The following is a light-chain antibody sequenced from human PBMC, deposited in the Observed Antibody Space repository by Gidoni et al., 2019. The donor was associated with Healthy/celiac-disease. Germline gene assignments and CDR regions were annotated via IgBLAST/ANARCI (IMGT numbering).Light chain of an antibody. Sequence: EIVFTQSPVTLSLSPGERATLSCRASQSVSSSYLAWYQQKPGQAPSLLIYGASSRATGIPDRFSGSGSGTDFTLNISRLEPEEFAVYYCQQRKAFGQGTKVEIK. J-gene: IGKJ1*01. CDR1: QSVSSSY. CDR2: GAS. CDR3: QQRKA. V-gene: IGKV3-20*01.